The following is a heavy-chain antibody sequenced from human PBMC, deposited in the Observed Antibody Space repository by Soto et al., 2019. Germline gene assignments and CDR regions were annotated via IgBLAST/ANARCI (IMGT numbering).Heavy chain of an antibody. V-gene: IGHV3-21*01. CDR1: GFTFSSFS. CDR3: AKDLGGLLIAFDI. CDR2: ISSSSSYI. Sequence: GGSLRLSCAASGFTFSSFSMNWVCQAPGKGLEWVSSISSSSSYIYYADSVKGRFTISRDNAKNSLYLQMNSLRAEDTDVYYWAKDLGGLLIAFDIWGQGTMVTVSS. J-gene: IGHJ3*02. D-gene: IGHD3-10*01.